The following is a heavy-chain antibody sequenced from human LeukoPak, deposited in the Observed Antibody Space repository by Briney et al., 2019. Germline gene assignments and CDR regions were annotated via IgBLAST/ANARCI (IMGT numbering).Heavy chain of an antibody. Sequence: PGGSLRLSCAASGFTFSDYYMSWIRQAPGKGLEWVSYISSSGSTIYYADSVKGRFTISRDNAKNSLYLQMNGLRAEDTAVYYYARWKRFSGSRPLEDAFDIWGQGTMVTVSS. CDR2: ISSSGSTI. CDR3: ARWKRFSGSRPLEDAFDI. D-gene: IGHD1-1*01. CDR1: GFTFSDYY. V-gene: IGHV3-11*01. J-gene: IGHJ3*02.